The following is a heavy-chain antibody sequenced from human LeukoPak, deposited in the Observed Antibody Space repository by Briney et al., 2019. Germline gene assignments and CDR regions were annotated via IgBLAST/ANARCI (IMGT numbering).Heavy chain of an antibody. CDR3: AKERSSGWPFDY. J-gene: IGHJ4*02. V-gene: IGHV3-23*01. CDR1: GFTFSSYA. CDR2: ISGSGGST. Sequence: AGGSLRLSCAASGFTFSSYAMSWVRQAPGKGLEWVSGISGSGGSTYDAVAVKGRFTISRDNSKNTVYLQMNSLRADDTAVYYCAKERSSGWPFDYWGQGTFDTVSS. D-gene: IGHD6-19*01.